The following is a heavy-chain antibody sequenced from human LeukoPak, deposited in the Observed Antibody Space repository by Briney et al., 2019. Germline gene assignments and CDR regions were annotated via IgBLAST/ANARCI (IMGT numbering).Heavy chain of an antibody. CDR1: GGSISSGDYY. V-gene: IGHV4-30-4*01. CDR3: ARVVVATIYYYFDY. D-gene: IGHD5-12*01. CDR2: IYYSGST. Sequence: SQTLSLTCTVSGGSISSGDYYWSWIRQPPGKGLEWIGYIYYSGSTYYNPSLKSRVTISVDTSKNQFSLKLSSVTAADTAVYYCARVVVATIYYYFDYWGQGTLVTVSS. J-gene: IGHJ4*02.